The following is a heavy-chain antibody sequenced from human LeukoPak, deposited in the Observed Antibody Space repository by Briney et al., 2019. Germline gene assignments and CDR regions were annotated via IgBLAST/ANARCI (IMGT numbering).Heavy chain of an antibody. J-gene: IGHJ4*02. D-gene: IGHD3-9*01. V-gene: IGHV3-7*01. Sequence: QPGGSLRLSCTASGFSFSGYWMSWVRQAPGKGLEWVANINQDGSAQYYVDSVKGQFTISRDNAKNSLYLQMSSLRVEDTAVYYCARDSESWTETGPRFDYWGQGTLVTVSS. CDR1: GFSFSGYW. CDR3: ARDSESWTETGPRFDY. CDR2: INQDGSAQ.